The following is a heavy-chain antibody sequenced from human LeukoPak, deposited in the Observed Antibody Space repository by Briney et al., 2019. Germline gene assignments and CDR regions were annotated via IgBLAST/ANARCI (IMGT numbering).Heavy chain of an antibody. Sequence: GRSLRLSCVASAFIFSTYDMHWVRQAPGKGLEWVAFIRSDASNKYYADSVKGRITISRDDAKNSLYLQMNSLRAEDTAVYYCAGSDTTGYSPREWDYWYFDLWGRGTLVTVSS. CDR1: AFIFSTYD. V-gene: IGHV3-30*02. J-gene: IGHJ2*01. CDR3: AGSDTTGYSPREWDYWYFDL. CDR2: IRSDASNK. D-gene: IGHD3-9*01.